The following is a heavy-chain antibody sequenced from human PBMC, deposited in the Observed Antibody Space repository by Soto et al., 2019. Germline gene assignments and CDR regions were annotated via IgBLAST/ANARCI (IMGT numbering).Heavy chain of an antibody. CDR3: ARGGSSWYYYYYYMDV. V-gene: IGHV6-1*01. Sequence: SPTLSLTCAISGDSVSSNSAAWNWIRQSPSRGLEWLGRTYYRSKWYNDYAVSVKSRITINPDTSKNQFSLQLNSVTPEDTAVYYCARGGSSWYYYYYYMDVWGKGTTVTVSS. D-gene: IGHD6-13*01. CDR1: GDSVSSNSAA. J-gene: IGHJ6*03. CDR2: TYYRSKWYN.